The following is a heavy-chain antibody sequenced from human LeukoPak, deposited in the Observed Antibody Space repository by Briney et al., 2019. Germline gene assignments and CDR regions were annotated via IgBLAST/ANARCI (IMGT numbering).Heavy chain of an antibody. CDR2: IKQDGRGK. V-gene: IGHV3-7*01. CDR1: GFTFSSYW. CDR3: ARERRLYFDY. Sequence: GGSLRLSCAASGFTFSSYWMSWVRQAPGEGLEWVANIKQDGRGKYYVDSVKGRFTISRDNAKNSLYLQMNSLRAEDTAVYYGARERRLYFDYWGQGTLVTVSS. J-gene: IGHJ4*02.